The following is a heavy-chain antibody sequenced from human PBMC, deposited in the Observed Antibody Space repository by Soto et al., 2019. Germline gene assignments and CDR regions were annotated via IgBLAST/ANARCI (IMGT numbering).Heavy chain of an antibody. Sequence: SETLSLTXTVSGGSMSDHYCSWIRQPPGKGLEYIGYIFYSGSTSYNASLTSRVAISLDTPNNQISLKLKSVTAADTAVYYCARSGHSFGGVVWGQGIQVTVSS. CDR2: IFYSGST. CDR1: GGSMSDHY. D-gene: IGHD3-16*01. CDR3: ARSGHSFGGVV. J-gene: IGHJ4*02. V-gene: IGHV4-59*11.